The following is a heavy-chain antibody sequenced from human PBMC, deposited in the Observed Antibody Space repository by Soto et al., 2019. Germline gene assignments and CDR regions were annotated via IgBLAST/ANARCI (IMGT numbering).Heavy chain of an antibody. J-gene: IGHJ4*02. Sequence: GGSLRLSCAASGFTFSSYSMNWVRQAPGKGLEWVSSISSSSSYIYYADSVKGRFTISRDNAKNSLYLQMNSLRAEDTAVYYCARGGNYDFWSGYHTFDYWGQGTLVTVSS. D-gene: IGHD3-3*01. CDR3: ARGGNYDFWSGYHTFDY. CDR1: GFTFSSYS. CDR2: ISSSSSYI. V-gene: IGHV3-21*04.